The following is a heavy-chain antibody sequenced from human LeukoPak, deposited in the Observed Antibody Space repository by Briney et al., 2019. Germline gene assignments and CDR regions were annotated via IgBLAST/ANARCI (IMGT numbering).Heavy chain of an antibody. CDR2: ISGVGNT. J-gene: IGHJ4*02. Sequence: GGSLRLSCAVSGFTFSSYAMSWVRQAPGKGLEWVSAISGVGNTYYADSVKGRFTISRDNSKNTLYLQMNSLRAEDTAVYYCAKDSRYSGSTRAIDYWGQGTLVTVSS. V-gene: IGHV3-23*01. CDR1: GFTFSSYA. D-gene: IGHD1-26*01. CDR3: AKDSRYSGSTRAIDY.